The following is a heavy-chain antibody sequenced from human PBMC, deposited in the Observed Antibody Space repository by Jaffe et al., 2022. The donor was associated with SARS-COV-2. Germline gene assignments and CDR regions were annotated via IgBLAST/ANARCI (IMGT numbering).Heavy chain of an antibody. V-gene: IGHV3-30-3*01. Sequence: QVQLVESGGGVVQPGRSLRLSCAASGFTFSSYAMHWVRQAPGKGLEWVAVISYDGSNKYYADSVKGRFTISRDNSKNTLYLQMNSLRAEDTAVYYCARDQTVTTQRHYYYYYGMDVWGQGTTVTVSS. CDR1: GFTFSSYA. D-gene: IGHD4-4*01. J-gene: IGHJ6*02. CDR3: ARDQTVTTQRHYYYYYGMDV. CDR2: ISYDGSNK.